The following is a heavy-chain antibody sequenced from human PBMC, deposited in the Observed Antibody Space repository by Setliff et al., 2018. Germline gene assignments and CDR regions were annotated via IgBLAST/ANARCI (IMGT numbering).Heavy chain of an antibody. Sequence: SETLSLTCTVSGGSISSHYWGWIRQPPGKGLEWIGSIYYSGSTYYNPSLKSRVTISVDTSKNQFSLKLSSVTAADTAVYYCARGRIAAALYYFDYWGQGTLVTVSS. CDR3: ARGRIAAALYYFDY. D-gene: IGHD6-13*01. CDR2: IYYSGST. CDR1: GGSISSHY. V-gene: IGHV4-39*07. J-gene: IGHJ4*02.